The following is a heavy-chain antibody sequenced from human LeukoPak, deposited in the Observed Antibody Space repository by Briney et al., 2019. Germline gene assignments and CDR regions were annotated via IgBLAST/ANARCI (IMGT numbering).Heavy chain of an antibody. Sequence: GGSLRLSCAASGFTFSSYSMNWVRRAPGKGREWVSYISSSSITIYYTDSVKGRFTISRDNSKNSLYLQMNSLRAEDTAVYYCAKNLREQEVYYYYMDVWGKGTMVTVSS. V-gene: IGHV3-48*01. J-gene: IGHJ6*03. D-gene: IGHD1/OR15-1a*01. CDR3: AKNLREQEVYYYYMDV. CDR2: ISSSSITI. CDR1: GFTFSSYS.